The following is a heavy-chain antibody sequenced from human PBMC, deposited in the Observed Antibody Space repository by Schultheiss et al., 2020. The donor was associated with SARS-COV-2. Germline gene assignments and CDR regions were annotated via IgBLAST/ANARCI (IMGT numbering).Heavy chain of an antibody. CDR3: AKDQQWLLIGWFDP. V-gene: IGHV3-30*18. J-gene: IGHJ5*02. Sequence: GESLKISCAASGFTFSIYGIHWVPQAPGRGLEWVAVISYDGSNKYSAEFVKGRFAISRDTSKNALYLQMNSLRGEDTAVYYCAKDQQWLLIGWFDPWGQGTLVTVSS. D-gene: IGHD6-19*01. CDR2: ISYDGSNK. CDR1: GFTFSIYG.